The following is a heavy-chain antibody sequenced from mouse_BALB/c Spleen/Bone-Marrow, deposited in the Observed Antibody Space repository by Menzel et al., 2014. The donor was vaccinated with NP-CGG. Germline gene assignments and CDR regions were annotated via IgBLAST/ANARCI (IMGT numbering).Heavy chain of an antibody. CDR2: IDPANVNT. CDR3: TTYYGSRFTY. CDR1: DFNIKDAY. Sequence: VQLQQSGAELVKPGASVKLSCTASDFNIKDAYMHWVKQRPEQGLEWIGRIDPANVNTKYDPKFQGKATITADTSSNTAYLQLSSLPSEDTAVYYCTTYYGSRFTYWGQGTLVTVSA. V-gene: IGHV14-3*02. D-gene: IGHD2-9*01. J-gene: IGHJ3*01.